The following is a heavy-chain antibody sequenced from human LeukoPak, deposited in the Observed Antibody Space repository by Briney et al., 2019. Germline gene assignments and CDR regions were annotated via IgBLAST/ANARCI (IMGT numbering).Heavy chain of an antibody. J-gene: IGHJ2*01. CDR1: GDSISRSY. CDR2: ISYSGRT. V-gene: IGHV4-59*01. CDR3: AREPFDFSQSTAYWYFDV. Sequence: SETLSLTCSVSGDSISRSYWSWIRQAPGKGLEWIGYISYSGRTKYHPSLKSRVTISLDTSNNQISLKLSSVTAADTAIYYCAREPFDFSQSTAYWYFDVWGRGALVTVSS. D-gene: IGHD3/OR15-3a*01.